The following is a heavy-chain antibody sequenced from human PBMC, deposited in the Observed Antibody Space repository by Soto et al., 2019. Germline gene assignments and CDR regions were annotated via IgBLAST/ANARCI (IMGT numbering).Heavy chain of an antibody. CDR3: ARGEAWTDEAFDI. CDR1: GFTVSNYG. V-gene: IGHV3-33*01. D-gene: IGHD5-12*01. Sequence: QVQLVESGGGVVQPGQSLRLSCAAAGFTVSNYGMHWVRQAPGKGLAWVAVVGKDGNTKHYGDSVKGRIAISRDNSKNTLELQMSSLRGDDTAVYSCARGEAWTDEAFDIWGQGTIVSVSS. CDR2: VGKDGNTK. J-gene: IGHJ3*02.